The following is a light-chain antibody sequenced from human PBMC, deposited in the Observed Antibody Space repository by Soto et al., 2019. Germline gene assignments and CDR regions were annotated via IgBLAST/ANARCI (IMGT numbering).Light chain of an antibody. CDR3: QQYGRA. CDR2: GAS. Sequence: EIVLTQSPGTLSLSPGERATLSCRASQSVSSSYLAWYQQKPGHAPRLLIYGASSRATGIPDRFSGSGSGTDFTLTISRLEPEDFAVYYCQQYGRAFGQGTKLEIK. V-gene: IGKV3-20*01. J-gene: IGKJ2*01. CDR1: QSVSSSY.